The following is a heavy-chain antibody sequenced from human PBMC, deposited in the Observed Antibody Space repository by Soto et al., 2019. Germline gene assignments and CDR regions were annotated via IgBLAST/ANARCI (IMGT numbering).Heavy chain of an antibody. CDR2: ISSSSSYI. CDR3: ARVVRQLGIDY. J-gene: IGHJ4*02. D-gene: IGHD6-6*01. Sequence: GGSLRLSCAASGFTFSSYSMNWVRQAPGKGLEWFSSISSSSSYIYYADSVKGRFTISRDNAKNSLYLQMNSLRAEDTAVYYCARVVRQLGIDYWGQGTLVTVSS. CDR1: GFTFSSYS. V-gene: IGHV3-21*01.